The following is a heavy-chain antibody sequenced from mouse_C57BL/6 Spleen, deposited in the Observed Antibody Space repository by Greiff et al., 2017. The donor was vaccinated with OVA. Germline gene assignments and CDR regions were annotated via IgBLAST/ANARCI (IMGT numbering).Heavy chain of an antibody. CDR2: INYDGSST. Sequence: EVKLQESEGGLVQPGSSMKLSCTASGFTFSDYYMAWVRQVPEKGLEWVANINYDGSSTYYLDSLKSRFIISRDNAKNILYLQMSSLKSEDTATYYCAREGDDYDVGAWFAYWGQGTLVTVSA. V-gene: IGHV5-16*01. J-gene: IGHJ3*01. D-gene: IGHD2-4*01. CDR3: AREGDDYDVGAWFAY. CDR1: GFTFSDYY.